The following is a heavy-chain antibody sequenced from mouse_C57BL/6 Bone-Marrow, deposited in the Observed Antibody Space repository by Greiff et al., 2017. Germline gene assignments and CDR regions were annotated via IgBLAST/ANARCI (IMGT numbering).Heavy chain of an antibody. J-gene: IGHJ3*01. CDR3: AREGDYDGGFAY. Sequence: QVQLQQSGAELVKPGASVKISCKASGYAFSSYWMNWVKQRPGKGLEWIGQIYPGDGDTNYNGKFKGKATLTADKSSSNAYMQLSSLTSEDSAVYFCAREGDYDGGFAYWGQGTLVTVSA. V-gene: IGHV1-80*01. D-gene: IGHD2-4*01. CDR1: GYAFSSYW. CDR2: IYPGDGDT.